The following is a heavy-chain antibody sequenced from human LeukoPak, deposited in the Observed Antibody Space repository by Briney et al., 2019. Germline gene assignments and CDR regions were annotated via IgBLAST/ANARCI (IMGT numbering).Heavy chain of an antibody. V-gene: IGHV3-43*02. J-gene: IGHJ4*02. Sequence: PGGSLRLSCAASGFTFGDYAMHWVRQAPGKGLECFSLISGDGASTDYAESLKGRVAISRDNSKNSLSLQMNSLRAEDTALYYCAKDVDDFGDYVLDHWGQGTLVTVSS. CDR1: GFTFGDYA. CDR3: AKDVDDFGDYVLDH. D-gene: IGHD4-17*01. CDR2: ISGDGAST.